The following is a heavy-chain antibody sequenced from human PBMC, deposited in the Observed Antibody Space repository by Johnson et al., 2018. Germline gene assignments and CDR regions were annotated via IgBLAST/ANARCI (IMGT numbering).Heavy chain of an antibody. V-gene: IGHV3-30*18. D-gene: IGHD1-26*01. Sequence: QVQLVESGGGVVQPGRSLRLSCAASGFTFSSYGMHWVRQAPGKGLEWVAVISYAGSNKYYADSVKGRFTISRDNSKNTLYLQMNSLRAEDTAVYYCAKDIGGANYYYYYDMDVWGKGTTVTVSS. CDR3: AKDIGGANYYYYYDMDV. CDR1: GFTFSSYG. CDR2: ISYAGSNK. J-gene: IGHJ6*03.